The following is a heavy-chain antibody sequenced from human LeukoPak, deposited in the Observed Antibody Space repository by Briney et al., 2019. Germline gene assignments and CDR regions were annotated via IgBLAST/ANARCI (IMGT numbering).Heavy chain of an antibody. Sequence: GGSLRLSCVVSGFTFDDYAMHWVRQGPGKGLEWVSLISGDGGRTYYADSVKGRFTISRDNSKNSLYLEMNSLRTEDTALYYCAKDILSGFYETFDYWSQGTLVTVSS. D-gene: IGHD6-19*01. V-gene: IGHV3-43*02. CDR2: ISGDGGRT. CDR3: AKDILSGFYETFDY. J-gene: IGHJ4*02. CDR1: GFTFDDYA.